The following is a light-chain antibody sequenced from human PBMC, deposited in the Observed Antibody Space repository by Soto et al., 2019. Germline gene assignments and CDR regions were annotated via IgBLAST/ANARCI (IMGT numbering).Light chain of an antibody. V-gene: IGLV2-11*01. CDR3: CSYVGRNTYV. CDR2: DVS. J-gene: IGLJ1*01. CDR1: NSDVGGYNY. Sequence: QSALTQPRSASGSPGQSITISCTGTNSDVGGYNYVSWYQQHPAKAPKLIIFDVSKRPSGVPNRFSGSKSGNTASLTISGLRAEDEADYYCCSYVGRNTYVFGTGTKVTVL.